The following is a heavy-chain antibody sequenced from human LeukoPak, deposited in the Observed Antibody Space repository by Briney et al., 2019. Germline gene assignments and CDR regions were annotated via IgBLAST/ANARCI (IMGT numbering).Heavy chain of an antibody. Sequence: ASVKVSCKASGYTFTSYDINWVRQATGQGLEWMGWMNPNGGNTGYAQKFQGRVTMTRNTSISTAYMELSSLRSEDTAVYYCARGGAAAAVIDYWGQGTLVTVSS. CDR3: ARGGAAAAVIDY. CDR2: MNPNGGNT. D-gene: IGHD6-13*01. V-gene: IGHV1-8*01. J-gene: IGHJ4*02. CDR1: GYTFTSYD.